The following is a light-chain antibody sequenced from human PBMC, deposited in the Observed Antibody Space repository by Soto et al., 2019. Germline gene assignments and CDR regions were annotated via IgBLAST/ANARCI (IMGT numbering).Light chain of an antibody. V-gene: IGKV1-5*01. CDR1: QSISSW. CDR3: QQYNSYSPT. Sequence: DIHMTQSPSTLSASVGGRVTITCRASQSISSWLAWYQQKPGKAPKLLIYDASSLESGVPSRFSGSGSGTEFTLTISSLQPDDFATYYCQQYNSYSPTFGQGTKVDIK. J-gene: IGKJ1*01. CDR2: DAS.